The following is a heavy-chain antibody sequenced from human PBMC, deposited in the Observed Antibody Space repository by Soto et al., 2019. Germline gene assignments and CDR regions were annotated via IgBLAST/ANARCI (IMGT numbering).Heavy chain of an antibody. CDR3: ARDCSSTSCYGAFDY. V-gene: IGHV1-69*04. CDR2: IIPILGIA. Sequence: QVQLVHSGAEVKKPGSSVKVSCKASGGTFSSYTISWVRQAPGQGLEWMGRIIPILGIANYAQKFQGRVTITADKSTSTAYMELSSLRSEDTAVYYCARDCSSTSCYGAFDYWGQGTLVTVSS. D-gene: IGHD2-2*01. CDR1: GGTFSSYT. J-gene: IGHJ4*02.